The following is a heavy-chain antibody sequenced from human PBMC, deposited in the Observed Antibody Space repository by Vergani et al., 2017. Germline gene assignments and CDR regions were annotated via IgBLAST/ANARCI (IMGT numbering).Heavy chain of an antibody. CDR3: ARDLNHRYNWNDLGLREDFDY. V-gene: IGHV3-30-3*01. Sequence: VQLLESGGGLVQPGGSLRLSCAASGFTFSSYAMHWVRQAPGKGLEWVAVISYDGSNKYYADSVKGRFTISRDNSKNTLYLQMNSLRAEDTAVYYCARDLNHRYNWNDLGLREDFDYWGQGTLVTVSS. D-gene: IGHD1-20*01. CDR2: ISYDGSNK. J-gene: IGHJ4*02. CDR1: GFTFSSYA.